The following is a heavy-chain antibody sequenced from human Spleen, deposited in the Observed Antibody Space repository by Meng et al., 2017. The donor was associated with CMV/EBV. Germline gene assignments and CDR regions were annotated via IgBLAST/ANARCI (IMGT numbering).Heavy chain of an antibody. CDR3: AKSSERSGYYFGDYIDY. D-gene: IGHD3-3*01. J-gene: IGHJ4*02. CDR2: ISSNGRFI. V-gene: IGHV3-9*03. Sequence: SLKISCEVSGITFDEYAMHWVRQVPGKGLEWVSHISSNGRFIGYADSVQGRFTISRDNAKNSLYLQMNSLRAEDMALYYCAKSSERSGYYFGDYIDYWGQGTLVTV. CDR1: GITFDEYA.